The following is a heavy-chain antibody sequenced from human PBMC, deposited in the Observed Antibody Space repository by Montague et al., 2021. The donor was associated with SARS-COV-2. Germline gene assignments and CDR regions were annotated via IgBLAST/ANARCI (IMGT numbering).Heavy chain of an antibody. D-gene: IGHD5-18*01. CDR2: LGSSGST. J-gene: IGHJ2*01. V-gene: IGHV4-61*02. Sequence: TLSLTCSVSGGSINTGCYYWNWIRQSAGKGLEWIGRLGSSGSTNSTPSLKSRVTVSLYTSKNPFSLWLISVTAADTAVYSCARDPGYTSFTRWYFDLWGPGTLVTVSS. CDR3: ARDPGYTSFTRWYFDL. CDR1: GGSINTGCYY.